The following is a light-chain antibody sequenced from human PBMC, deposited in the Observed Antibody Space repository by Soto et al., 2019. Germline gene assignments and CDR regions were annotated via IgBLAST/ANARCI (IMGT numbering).Light chain of an antibody. J-gene: IGKJ2*01. CDR2: GAS. V-gene: IGKV3-15*01. CDR1: QSVSSN. Sequence: EIVMTQSPATLSMSPGERATLSCRATQSVSSNLAWYQQKPGQAPRLLIYGASTRATGIPARFSGSGSGTEFTLTISRLQSEDFAVYYCQQYNTWPYTFGQGTKLEIK. CDR3: QQYNTWPYT.